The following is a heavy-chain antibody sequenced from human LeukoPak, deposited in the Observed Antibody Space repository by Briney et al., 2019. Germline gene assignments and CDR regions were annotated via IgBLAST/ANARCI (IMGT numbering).Heavy chain of an antibody. Sequence: GGSLRLSCAASGFTFSNAWMSWVRQAPGKGLEWVGRIKSKTDGGTTDYAAPVKGRFTISRDDSKNTLYLQMNSLKTEDTAVYYCTTNSRAKELRYFDWLTPVDYWGQGTLVTVSS. D-gene: IGHD3-9*01. CDR1: GFTFSNAW. J-gene: IGHJ4*02. CDR2: IKSKTDGGTT. CDR3: TTNSRAKELRYFDWLTPVDY. V-gene: IGHV3-15*01.